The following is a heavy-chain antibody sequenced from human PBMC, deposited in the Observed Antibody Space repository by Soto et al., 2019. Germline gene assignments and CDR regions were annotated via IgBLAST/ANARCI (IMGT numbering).Heavy chain of an antibody. CDR2: IWYDGSNK. CDR3: ARDSGVLRYFDWDPLGRGGMDV. D-gene: IGHD3-9*01. CDR1: GFTFSSYG. V-gene: IGHV3-33*01. J-gene: IGHJ6*02. Sequence: QVQLVESGGGVVQPGRSLRLSCAASGFTFSSYGMHWVRQAPGKGLEWVAVIWYDGSNKYYADSVKGRFTISRDNSKNTLYLQMNSLRAEDTAVYYCARDSGVLRYFDWDPLGRGGMDVWGQGTTVTVSS.